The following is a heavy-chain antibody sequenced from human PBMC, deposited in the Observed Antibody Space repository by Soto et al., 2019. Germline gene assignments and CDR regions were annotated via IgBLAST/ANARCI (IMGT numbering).Heavy chain of an antibody. J-gene: IGHJ3*02. CDR3: ARKAGVLRSARAALEI. CDR1: GFSFSSYA. Sequence: GGSLRLSCAASGFSFSSYAIHWVRQAPGKGPEWVAVISSDGRNKYYADYVKGRFTISRDNSKNKQYQKMNSLREEDTTVYYSARKAGVLRSARAALEIWGRGTMVTVSS. D-gene: IGHD3-10*01. V-gene: IGHV3-30*04. CDR2: ISSDGRNK.